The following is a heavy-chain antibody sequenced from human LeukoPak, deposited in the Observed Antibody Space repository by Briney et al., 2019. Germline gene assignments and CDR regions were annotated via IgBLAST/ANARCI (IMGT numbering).Heavy chain of an antibody. CDR1: GYTCTDYY. CDR3: ARDGTFDI. J-gene: IGHJ3*02. Sequence: ASVKVSCKASGYTCTDYYMHWVRQAPGQGLEWIGWINPNSGATNYAQKFQDRVTMTGDKSITTAYMELSRLRSDDTAVYYCARDGTFDIWGQGTMVTVSS. CDR2: INPNSGAT. V-gene: IGHV1-2*02.